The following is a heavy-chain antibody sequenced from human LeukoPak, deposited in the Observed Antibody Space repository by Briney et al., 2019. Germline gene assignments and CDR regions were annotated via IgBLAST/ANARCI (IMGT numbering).Heavy chain of an antibody. J-gene: IGHJ4*02. D-gene: IGHD2-15*01. Sequence: GGSLRLSCAASGFAFSSHAMTWVRQAPGKGLEWVSAISGDGVYTYYADSVKGRFTTSRDSSKNTLYLQMRSLRAEDTAVYYCAKDRLDCSGGSCYSGPFDYWGQGTLVTVSS. CDR3: AKDRLDCSGGSCYSGPFDY. CDR1: GFAFSSHA. CDR2: ISGDGVYT. V-gene: IGHV3-23*01.